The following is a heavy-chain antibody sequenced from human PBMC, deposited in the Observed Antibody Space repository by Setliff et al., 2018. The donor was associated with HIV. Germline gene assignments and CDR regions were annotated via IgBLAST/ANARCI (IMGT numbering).Heavy chain of an antibody. CDR1: GGSISSYY. J-gene: IGHJ4*02. Sequence: ETLSLTCTVSGGSISSYYWSWIRQPPGKGLEWIGYIYYSGSTNYNPSLKSRVTISVDTSKNQFSLKLSSVTAADTAVYYCARDSISGWYEGYFDYWGQGTLVTVSS. V-gene: IGHV4-59*01. D-gene: IGHD6-19*01. CDR3: ARDSISGWYEGYFDY. CDR2: IYYSGST.